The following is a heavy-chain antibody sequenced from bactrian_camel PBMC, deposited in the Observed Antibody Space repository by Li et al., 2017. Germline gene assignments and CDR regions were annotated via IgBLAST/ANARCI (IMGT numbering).Heavy chain of an antibody. CDR3: KITSPLSAPSECAPIK. V-gene: IGHV3S53*01. Sequence: HAQLVESGGGALQAGGSLRLSCAASAPTSSITCRGWYRQAPGKERELVSYRERDGTITYADSVKGRFAVSQDNAENTGYLQMNSLKPEDTAMYFCKITSPLSAPSECAPIKWGQGTQVTVSS. J-gene: IGHJ4*01. D-gene: IGHD3*01. CDR2: RERDGTI. CDR1: APTSSITC.